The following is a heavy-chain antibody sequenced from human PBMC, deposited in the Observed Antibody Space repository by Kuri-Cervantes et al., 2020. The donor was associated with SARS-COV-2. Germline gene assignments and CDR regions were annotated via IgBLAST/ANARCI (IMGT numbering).Heavy chain of an antibody. J-gene: IGHJ3*01. CDR1: RFAFDTYS. V-gene: IGHV3-48*02. D-gene: IGHD5-12*01. CDR3: ARDIYSGWSGLWGFDL. CDR2: INSRNTTV. Sequence: LSLTCAASRFAFDTYSMNWVRQAPGKGLEWVSYINSRNTTVYYADSVKGRFTISRDNAKNSLYLQMNSPRDDDTAVYFCARDIYSGWSGLWGFDLWGQGTMVTVSS.